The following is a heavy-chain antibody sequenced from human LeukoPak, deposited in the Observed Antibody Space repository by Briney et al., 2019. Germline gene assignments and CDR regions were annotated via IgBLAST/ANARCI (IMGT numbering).Heavy chain of an antibody. CDR1: GFTFSSYG. CDR2: ISYDGSNK. V-gene: IGHV3-30*18. Sequence: SGGSLRLSCAASGFTFSSYGMHWVRQAPGKGLEWVAVISYDGSNKYYADSMKGRFTISRDNSKNTLYLQMNSLRAEDTAVYYCAKAGGEPYYYYMDVWGKGTTVTVSS. D-gene: IGHD1-14*01. J-gene: IGHJ6*03. CDR3: AKAGGEPYYYYMDV.